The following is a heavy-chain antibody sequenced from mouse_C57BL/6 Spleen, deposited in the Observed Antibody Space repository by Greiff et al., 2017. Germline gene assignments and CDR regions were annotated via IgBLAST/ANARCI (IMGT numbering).Heavy chain of an antibody. D-gene: IGHD1-1*01. CDR3: ARKDGSSYYYAMDY. J-gene: IGHJ4*01. CDR2: IDPSDSYT. V-gene: IGHV1-69*01. CDR1: GYTFTSYW. Sequence: VQLQQSGAELVMPGASVKLSCKASGYTFTSYWMHWVKQRPGQGLEWIGEIDPSDSYTNYNQKFKGKSTLTVDKSSSTAYMQLSSLTSEDSAVYYCARKDGSSYYYAMDYWGQGTSVTVSS.